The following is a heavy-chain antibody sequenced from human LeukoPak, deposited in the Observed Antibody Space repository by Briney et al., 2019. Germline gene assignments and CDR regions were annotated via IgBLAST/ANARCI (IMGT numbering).Heavy chain of an antibody. CDR3: ARQVGYCSGGSCFYFDY. J-gene: IGHJ4*02. D-gene: IGHD2-15*01. CDR1: GGSINSYY. V-gene: IGHV4-59*08. Sequence: SETLSLTCTVSGGSINSYYWSWLRQPPGKGLEWIGFISYSGSTDYNPSLKGRVTISVDTSKNQFSLKLSSVTAADTAVYYCARQVGYCSGGSCFYFDYWGQGTLVTVSS. CDR2: ISYSGST.